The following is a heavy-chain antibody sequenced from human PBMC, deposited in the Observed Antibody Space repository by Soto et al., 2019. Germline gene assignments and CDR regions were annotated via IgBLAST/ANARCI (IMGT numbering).Heavy chain of an antibody. CDR3: ARTYYDFWSGQTSHVDY. J-gene: IGHJ4*02. Sequence: SETLSLTCTVSGGSISSSSYYWGWIRQPPGKGLEWIGSIYYSGSTYYNPSLKSRVTISVDTSKNQFSLKLSSVTAADTAVYYCARTYYDFWSGQTSHVDYWGQGTLVTVSS. CDR1: GGSISSSSYY. V-gene: IGHV4-39*01. CDR2: IYYSGST. D-gene: IGHD3-3*01.